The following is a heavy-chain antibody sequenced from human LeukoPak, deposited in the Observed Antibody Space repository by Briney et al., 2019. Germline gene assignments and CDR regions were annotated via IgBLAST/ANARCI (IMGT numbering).Heavy chain of an antibody. D-gene: IGHD6-6*01. Sequence: GGSLRLSCAASGFTFSIYGMHWVRQAPGKGLEWVTFIRYDGDGDFYADSVKGRFTISRDNSKNTLYLQMNSLRAEDTAVYYCARVGSSSSPYYYYYYYMDVWGKGTTVTVSS. CDR2: IRYDGDGD. V-gene: IGHV3-30*02. CDR3: ARVGSSSSPYYYYYYYMDV. CDR1: GFTFSIYG. J-gene: IGHJ6*03.